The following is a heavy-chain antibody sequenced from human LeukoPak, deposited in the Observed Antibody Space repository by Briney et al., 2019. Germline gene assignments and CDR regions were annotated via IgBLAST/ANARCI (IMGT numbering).Heavy chain of an antibody. CDR3: ARGRIELLWFGIPQYYFDY. Sequence: PSETLSLTCAVYGGSFSGYYWSWIRQPPGKGLEWIGEINHSGSTNYNPSLKSRVTIPVDTSKNQFSLKLSSVTAADTAVYYCARGRIELLWFGIPQYYFDYWGQGTLVTVSS. V-gene: IGHV4-34*01. D-gene: IGHD3-10*01. CDR1: GGSFSGYY. J-gene: IGHJ4*02. CDR2: INHSGST.